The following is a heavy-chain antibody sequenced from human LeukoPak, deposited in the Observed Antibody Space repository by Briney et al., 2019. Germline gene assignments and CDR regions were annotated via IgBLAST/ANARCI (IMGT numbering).Heavy chain of an antibody. V-gene: IGHV3-49*04. CDR2: IRSKAAGGTT. J-gene: IGHJ5*02. D-gene: IGHD1-1*01. Sequence: PRGSPSDSRTVSGCTFGDYGTSWVRQAPGQGLEWVGFIRSKAAGGTTEYAASVRGRFTISRDDSKSIAYLQMNSLKTEDTAVYYCTRGGSWKGGFDPWGQGPLIMVS. CDR1: GCTFGDYG. CDR3: TRGGSWKGGFDP.